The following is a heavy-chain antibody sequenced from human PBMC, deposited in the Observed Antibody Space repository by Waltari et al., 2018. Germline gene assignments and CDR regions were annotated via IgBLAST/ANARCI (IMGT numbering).Heavy chain of an antibody. Sequence: EVQLLESGGGLVQPGGSLSLSCAASGFTFSTYSMNWVRQAPGKGLEWVSAITGSGGNTYYADSVKGRFTISRDNSKNTLYLQMNSLRAEDTAKYYCAKGESSSFYDFWGQGTLVTVSS. J-gene: IGHJ4*02. D-gene: IGHD6-6*01. CDR2: ITGSGGNT. CDR3: AKGESSSFYDF. V-gene: IGHV3-23*01. CDR1: GFTFSTYS.